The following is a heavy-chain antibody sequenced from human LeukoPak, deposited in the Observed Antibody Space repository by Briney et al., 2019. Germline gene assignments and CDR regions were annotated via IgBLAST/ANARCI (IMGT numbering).Heavy chain of an antibody. J-gene: IGHJ4*02. V-gene: IGHV4-39*07. CDR3: ARVGSSTNGEIDY. CDR2: ISYSGST. Sequence: SETLSLTCTVSGGSISSSGYYCDWIRQPPGMRLEWIGSISYSGSTYYNPSLKSRVTISVDTSKNQFSLRLSSVTAADTAVYYCARVGSSTNGEIDYWGQGTLVTVSS. D-gene: IGHD2-2*01. CDR1: GGSISSSGYY.